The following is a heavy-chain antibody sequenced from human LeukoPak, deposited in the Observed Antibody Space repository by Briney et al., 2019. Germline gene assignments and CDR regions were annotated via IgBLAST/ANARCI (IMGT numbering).Heavy chain of an antibody. CDR2: IWYDGSNK. CDR1: GFTFSSYG. V-gene: IGHV3-33*03. Sequence: PGGSLRLSCAASGFTFSSYGMHWVRQAPGKGLEWVAVIWYDGSNKYYADSVEGRFTISRDNSKKTLYLQMNSLRAEDTAVYYCAKDSTPTDYYGSAADYWGQGTLVTVSS. D-gene: IGHD3-10*01. CDR3: AKDSTPTDYYGSAADY. J-gene: IGHJ4*02.